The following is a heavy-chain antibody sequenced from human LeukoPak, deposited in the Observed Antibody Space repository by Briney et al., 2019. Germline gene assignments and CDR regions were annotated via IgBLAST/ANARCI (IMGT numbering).Heavy chain of an antibody. CDR2: ICSSGSTI. J-gene: IGHJ6*03. V-gene: IGHV3-48*03. Sequence: GGSLRLSCAASGFTFSSYEMNWVRQAPGKGLEWVSYICSSGSTIYYADSVKGRFTISRDNAKSSLYLQMNSLRTEDTAVYYCARDPYSGSYWADYYYYMDVWGKGTTVTISS. CDR3: ARDPYSGSYWADYYYYMDV. CDR1: GFTFSSYE. D-gene: IGHD1-26*01.